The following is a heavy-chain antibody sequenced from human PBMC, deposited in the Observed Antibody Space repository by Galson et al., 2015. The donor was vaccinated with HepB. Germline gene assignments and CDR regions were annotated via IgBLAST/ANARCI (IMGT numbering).Heavy chain of an antibody. J-gene: IGHJ1*01. Sequence: SLRLSCAASGFKFDDYAMHWVRQAPGKGLEWVSGVSWNSGNIDHADSVKGRFTIPRDNAKNFLYLQINALRTEDTALYYCGKGRGAAAGKGYHQQWGQGTLVIVSS. CDR3: GKGRGAAAGKGYHQQ. V-gene: IGHV3-9*01. CDR2: VSWNSGNI. CDR1: GFKFDDYA. D-gene: IGHD6-13*01.